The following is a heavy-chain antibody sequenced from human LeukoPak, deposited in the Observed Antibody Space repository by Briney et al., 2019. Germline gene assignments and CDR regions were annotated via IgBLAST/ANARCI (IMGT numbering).Heavy chain of an antibody. Sequence: GGSLRLSCAASGFTFSRYWMHWVRQAPGKGLEWVSVISGSGGSTYYADSVKGRFTISRDNSKNTLYLQMNSLRAEDTAVYYCAKDPTLFDDYAKTMGYWGQGTLVTVSS. CDR3: AKDPTLFDDYAKTMGY. CDR2: ISGSGGST. J-gene: IGHJ4*02. D-gene: IGHD4-17*01. V-gene: IGHV3-23*01. CDR1: GFTFSRYW.